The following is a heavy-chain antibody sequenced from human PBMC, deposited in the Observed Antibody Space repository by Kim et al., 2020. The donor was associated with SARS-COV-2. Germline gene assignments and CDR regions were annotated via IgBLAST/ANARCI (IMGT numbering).Heavy chain of an antibody. CDR3: TTDPSMVRGLGPGVLRFDY. D-gene: IGHD3-10*01. V-gene: IGHV3-15*01. CDR2: IKSKTDGGTT. Sequence: GGSLRLSCAASGFTFSNAWMSWVRQAPGKGLEWVGRIKSKTDGGTTDYAAPVKGRFTISRYDSKNTLYLQMNSLKTEDTAVYYCTTDPSMVRGLGPGVLRFDYWGQGTLVTVSS. J-gene: IGHJ4*02. CDR1: GFTFSNAW.